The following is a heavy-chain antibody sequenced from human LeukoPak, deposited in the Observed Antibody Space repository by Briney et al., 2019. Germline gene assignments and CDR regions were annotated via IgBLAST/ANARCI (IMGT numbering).Heavy chain of an antibody. CDR1: GFTFSSFW. D-gene: IGHD1-14*01. CDR2: IKQEGSEK. J-gene: IGHJ3*02. V-gene: IGHV3-7*01. Sequence: GGSLRLSCAASGFTFSSFWMTWVRQAPGKGLECVSNIKQEGSEKYYVYSVKGRFTISRDNAKTALYLQMPSLRAEDTAVYYCARNRANAFDIWGQGTMVTVS. CDR3: ARNRANAFDI.